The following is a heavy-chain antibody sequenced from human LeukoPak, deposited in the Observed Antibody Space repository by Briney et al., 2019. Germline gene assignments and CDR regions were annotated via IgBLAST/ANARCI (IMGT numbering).Heavy chain of an antibody. CDR1: RYSSTDYY. J-gene: IGHJ4*02. CDR3: ARTRGYYFDY. Sequence: AAVKVSCEASRYSSTDYYMYSGRQTPGQGVEWMGMINPNGDSTTYAEKFQGRVTMTRDMSTSTVYMELSSPTSEDTAVYHCARTRGYYFDYWGQGTLVTVSS. V-gene: IGHV1-46*01. CDR2: INPNGDST.